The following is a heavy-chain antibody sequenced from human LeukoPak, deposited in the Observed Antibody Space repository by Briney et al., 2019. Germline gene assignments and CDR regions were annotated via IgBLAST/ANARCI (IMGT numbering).Heavy chain of an antibody. V-gene: IGHV3-23*01. D-gene: IGHD6-19*01. CDR3: AKERTGGWPFDY. CDR1: GFTFSAYA. Sequence: TGGSLRLSCAASGFTFSAYAMSWVRPPPGKGLEGVSSISRSGDKTYYAGSVKGRFTLSRDNSKNTLYLQMHGLRVEDRATYYCAKERTGGWPFDYWGQGTPVTVSS. CDR2: ISRSGDKT. J-gene: IGHJ4*02.